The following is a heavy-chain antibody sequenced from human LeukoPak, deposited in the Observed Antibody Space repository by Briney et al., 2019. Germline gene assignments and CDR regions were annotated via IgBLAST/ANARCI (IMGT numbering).Heavy chain of an antibody. CDR2: ISGSGGST. V-gene: IGHV3-23*01. Sequence: RPGGSLRLSCAASGFTFSSYSMNWVRQAPGKGLEWVSAISGSGGSTYYADSVKGRFTISRDNSKNTLYLQMNSLRAEDTAVYYCAKAIIPLTYYYMDVWGKGTTVTVSS. CDR1: GFTFSSYS. D-gene: IGHD3-3*01. CDR3: AKAIIPLTYYYMDV. J-gene: IGHJ6*03.